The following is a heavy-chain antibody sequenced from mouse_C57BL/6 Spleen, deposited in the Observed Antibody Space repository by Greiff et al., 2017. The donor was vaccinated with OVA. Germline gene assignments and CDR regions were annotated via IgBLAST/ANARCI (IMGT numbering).Heavy chain of an antibody. CDR2: IDPSDSYT. Sequence: QVQLKQSGAELVKPGASVKLSCKASGYTFTSYWMQWVKQRPGQGLEWIGEIDPSDSYTNYNQKFKGKATLTVDTSSSTAYMQLSSLTSEDSAVYYCARSIVDDYWGQGTTLTVSS. CDR3: ARSIVDDY. V-gene: IGHV1-50*01. D-gene: IGHD2-5*01. CDR1: GYTFTSYW. J-gene: IGHJ2*01.